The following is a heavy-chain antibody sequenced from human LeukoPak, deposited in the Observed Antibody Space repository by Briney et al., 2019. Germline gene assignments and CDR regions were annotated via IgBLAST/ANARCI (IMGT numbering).Heavy chain of an antibody. V-gene: IGHV3-23*01. J-gene: IGHJ4*02. D-gene: IGHD2-15*01. CDR3: AKTGRVVVAIKYYFDY. CDR1: GFTFSSYA. CDR2: ISGSGGST. Sequence: GGSLRLSCAASGFTFSSYAMSWVRQAPGKGLEWVSAISGSGGSTYYADSVKGRFTISRDNSKNTLYLQMNSLRAEDTAVYYCAKTGRVVVAIKYYFDYWGQGTLVTVSS.